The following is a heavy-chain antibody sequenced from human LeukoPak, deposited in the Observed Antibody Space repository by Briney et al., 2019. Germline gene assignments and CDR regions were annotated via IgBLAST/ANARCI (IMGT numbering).Heavy chain of an antibody. V-gene: IGHV1-69*05. CDR2: IIPIFGTA. CDR1: GGTFSSYA. Sequence: EASVKVSCKASGGTFSSYAISWVRQAPGQGLEWMGGIIPIFGTANYAQKFQGRVTITTDESTSTAYMELSSLRSEDTAVYYCARASLGRGYFDYSGQGTLVAVSS. J-gene: IGHJ4*02. CDR3: ARASLGRGYFDY. D-gene: IGHD5-24*01.